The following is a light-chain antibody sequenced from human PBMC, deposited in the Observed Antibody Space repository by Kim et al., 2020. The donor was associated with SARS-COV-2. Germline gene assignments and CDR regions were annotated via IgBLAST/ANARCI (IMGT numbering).Light chain of an antibody. CDR1: QSISSY. CDR3: QQSYSIPGT. V-gene: IGKV1-39*01. J-gene: IGKJ1*01. Sequence: DIQMTQSPSSLSASVGDRVTITCRARQSISSYLNWYQRKPGKAPNLLIYTASSLQSGVPSRFSGSGSGTDFTLTISSLQPEDFATYYCQQSYSIPGTFGQGTKVDIK. CDR2: TAS.